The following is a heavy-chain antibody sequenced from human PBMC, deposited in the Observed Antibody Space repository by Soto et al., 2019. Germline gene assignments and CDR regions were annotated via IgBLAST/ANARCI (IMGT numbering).Heavy chain of an antibody. CDR1: GFTFRNYA. CDR2: ISGSADSA. CDR3: AKDVYDILSGYYSPDAFDI. Sequence: GGSLRLSCAASGFTFRNYAMTWVRQAPGEGLEWVSTISGSADSADYADSVKGRFTISRDNSKNTLYLQLNSLRVEDTALYYCAKDVYDILSGYYSPDAFDIWGQGTTVTVSS. V-gene: IGHV3-23*01. D-gene: IGHD3-9*01. J-gene: IGHJ3*02.